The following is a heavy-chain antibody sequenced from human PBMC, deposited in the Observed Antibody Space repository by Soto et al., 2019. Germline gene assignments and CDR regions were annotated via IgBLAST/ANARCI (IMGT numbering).Heavy chain of an antibody. D-gene: IGHD1-26*01. CDR1: GFTFSNAW. V-gene: IGHV3-15*01. CDR2: IKSISDGGTT. CDR3: TTDPYFTL. J-gene: IGHJ4*02. Sequence: GQLVESGGDLVKPGGSLRVTCEASGFTFSNAWMGWVRQAPGKGPEWVARIKSISDGGTTDYGAPVKDRFTISRDDSKNTLFLQMNSLKTKDTAVYYCTTDPYFTLWGQGTLVTVSS.